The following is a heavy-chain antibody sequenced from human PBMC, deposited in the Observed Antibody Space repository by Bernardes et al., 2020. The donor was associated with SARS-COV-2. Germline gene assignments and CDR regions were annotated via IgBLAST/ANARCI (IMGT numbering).Heavy chain of an antibody. CDR3: ARDPYPASYYDYIWGSYRRAR. CDR1: GFTFSSYW. V-gene: IGHV3-74*01. J-gene: IGHJ4*02. D-gene: IGHD3-16*02. CDR2: INSDGSST. Sequence: GGSLSLSCAASGFTFSSYWMHWVRQAPWKGLVWVSRINSDGSSTSYADSLKGRFTISRDNAKNTLYLQMNSLRAEETAVYYCARDPYPASYYDYIWGSYRRARWGQGTLVTVSS.